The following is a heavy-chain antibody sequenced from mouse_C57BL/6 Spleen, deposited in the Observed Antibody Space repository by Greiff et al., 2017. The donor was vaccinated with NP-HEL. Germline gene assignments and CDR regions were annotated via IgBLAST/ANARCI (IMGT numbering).Heavy chain of an antibody. CDR2: INYDGSST. CDR3: AREAYYYGSSLGYFDV. J-gene: IGHJ1*03. D-gene: IGHD1-1*01. Sequence: DVKLVESEGGLVQPGSSMKLSCTASGFTFSDYYMAWVRQVPEKGLEWVANINYDGSSTYYLDSLKSRFIISRDNAKNILYLQMSSLKSEDTATYYCAREAYYYGSSLGYFDVWGTGTTVTVSS. V-gene: IGHV5-16*01. CDR1: GFTFSDYY.